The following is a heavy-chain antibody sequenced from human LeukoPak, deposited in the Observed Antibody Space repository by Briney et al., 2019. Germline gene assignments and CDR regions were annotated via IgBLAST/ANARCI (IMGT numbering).Heavy chain of an antibody. D-gene: IGHD3-3*01. CDR1: GGSISSSSYY. V-gene: IGHV4-39*01. Sequence: SETLSLTCTVSGGSISSSSYYWGWIRQPPGKGLEWIGSIYYGGSTYYNPSLKSRVTISVDTSKNQFSLKLNSVTAADTAVYYCARHDVTIFGVVSATHFDYWGQGTLVTVSS. CDR2: IYYGGST. J-gene: IGHJ4*02. CDR3: ARHDVTIFGVVSATHFDY.